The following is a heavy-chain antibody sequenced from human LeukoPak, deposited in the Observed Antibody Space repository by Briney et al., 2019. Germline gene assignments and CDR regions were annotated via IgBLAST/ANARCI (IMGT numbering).Heavy chain of an antibody. V-gene: IGHV1-18*04. CDR2: ISAYNGNT. CDR1: GYTFTGYY. Sequence: ASVKVSCKASGYTFTGYYMHWVRQAPGQGLEWMGWISAYNGNTNYAQKLQGRVTMTTDTSTSTAYMELRSLRSDDTAVYYCARDLRAYCGGDCSHSLNYWGQGTLVTVSS. J-gene: IGHJ4*02. D-gene: IGHD2-21*02. CDR3: ARDLRAYCGGDCSHSLNY.